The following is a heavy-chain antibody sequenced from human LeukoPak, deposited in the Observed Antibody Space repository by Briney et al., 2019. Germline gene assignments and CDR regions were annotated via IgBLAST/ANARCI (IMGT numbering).Heavy chain of an antibody. CDR2: IYYSGST. J-gene: IGHJ4*02. CDR1: GGSISSYY. V-gene: IGHV4-59*01. D-gene: IGHD3-10*01. Sequence: PSETLSLTCTVSGGSISSYYRSSVRQPPGKGLEWIGDIYYSGSTNYNPSLTSRVTISVDTSKNQFSPTLSSLPPPGTAVFYSARDIGSRSFDYWGQGTLVTVSS. CDR3: ARDIGSRSFDY.